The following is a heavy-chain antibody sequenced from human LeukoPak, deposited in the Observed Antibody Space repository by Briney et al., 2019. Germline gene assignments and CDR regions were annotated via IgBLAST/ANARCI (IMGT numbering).Heavy chain of an antibody. V-gene: IGHV3-23*01. CDR2: ISGSGGST. D-gene: IGHD6-6*01. CDR3: AKKRISSSSFGYFDY. Sequence: GGSLRLSCAASGFTISSNYMSWVRQAPGKGLEWVSAISGSGGSTYYADSVKGRFTISRDNSKNTLYLQMNSLRAEDTAVYYCAKKRISSSSFGYFDYWGQGTLVTVSS. J-gene: IGHJ4*02. CDR1: GFTISSNY.